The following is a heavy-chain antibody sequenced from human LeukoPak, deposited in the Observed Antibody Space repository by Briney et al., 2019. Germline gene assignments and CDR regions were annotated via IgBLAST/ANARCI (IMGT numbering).Heavy chain of an antibody. D-gene: IGHD2-15*01. CDR2: INPTSGGT. CDR3: ARHVGYSNWFDP. V-gene: IGHV1-2*02. J-gene: IGHJ5*02. Sequence: ASVKVSCKASGYTFTGYYIHWVRQAPAQGLEWMGWINPTSGGTNYAQKFQGRVTMTRDTSISTAYMELSRLRSDDTAVYYCARHVGYSNWFDPWGQGTLVTVSS. CDR1: GYTFTGYY.